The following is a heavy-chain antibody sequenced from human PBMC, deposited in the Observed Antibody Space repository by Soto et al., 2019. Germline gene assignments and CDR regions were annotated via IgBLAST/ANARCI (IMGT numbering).Heavy chain of an antibody. CDR1: GFTFSSYA. CDR2: ISSNGGST. CDR3: AREGDCSSRSRCANPLYYCGMDV. J-gene: IGHJ6*02. V-gene: IGHV3-64*02. Sequence: EVQLVESGEGLVQPGGSLRLSCAASGFTFSSYAMHWVRQAPGKGLEYVSAISSNGGSTYYADSVKGRFTISRDHSKNTLYLQTGRLRAEHMDVYYCAREGDCSSRSRCANPLYYCGMDVWCQVSTVTVSS. D-gene: IGHD2-2*01.